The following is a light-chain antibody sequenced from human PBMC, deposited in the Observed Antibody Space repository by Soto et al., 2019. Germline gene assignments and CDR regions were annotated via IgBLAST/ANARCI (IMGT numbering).Light chain of an antibody. CDR2: WAS. CDR3: QQYYSIPYT. V-gene: IGKV4-1*01. Sequence: EIVMTQSPDSLAVSLGERATINCKSSQSVLYSSNNKNYLVWYQQKPGQPPKLLISWASTRESGVPDRFSGSGSGTDFTLTISSLQAEDVAVYYCQQYYSIPYTFGQGTKLELK. J-gene: IGKJ2*01. CDR1: QSVLYSSNNKNY.